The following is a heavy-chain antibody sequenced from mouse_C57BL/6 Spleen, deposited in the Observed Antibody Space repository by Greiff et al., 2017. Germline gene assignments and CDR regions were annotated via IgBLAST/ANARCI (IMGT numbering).Heavy chain of an antibody. CDR3: ARGYYYGSSPYDLDY. J-gene: IGHJ4*01. CDR2: IDPEDGET. V-gene: IGHV14-2*01. CDR1: GFNIKDYY. Sequence: VHVKQSGAELVKPGASVKLSCTASGFNIKDYYMHWVKQRTEQGLEWIGRIDPEDGETKYAPTFQGKATITADTSSNTAYLQLSSLTSEDTAVYYCARGYYYGSSPYDLDYWGQGTSVTVSS. D-gene: IGHD1-1*01.